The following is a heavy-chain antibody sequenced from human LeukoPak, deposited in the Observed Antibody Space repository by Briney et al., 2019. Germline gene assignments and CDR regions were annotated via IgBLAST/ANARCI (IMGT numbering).Heavy chain of an antibody. D-gene: IGHD6-13*01. J-gene: IGHJ4*02. CDR1: GGSISSSSYY. Sequence: SETLSLTCTVSGGSISSSSYYWGWIRQPPGKGLEWIGSIYYSGSTYYNPSLKCRVTISVDTSKNQFSLKLSSVTAADTAVYYCARRPRYSSSWDTFDYWGQGTLVTVSS. CDR3: ARRPRYSSSWDTFDY. CDR2: IYYSGST. V-gene: IGHV4-39*01.